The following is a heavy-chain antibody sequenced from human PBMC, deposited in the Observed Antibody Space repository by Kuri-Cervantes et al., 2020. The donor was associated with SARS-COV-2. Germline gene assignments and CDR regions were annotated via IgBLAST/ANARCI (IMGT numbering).Heavy chain of an antibody. CDR1: GGTFSSYA. J-gene: IGHJ5*02. V-gene: IGHV1-18*01. CDR2: ISAYNGNT. CDR3: ARGGYYDILTGYENWFDP. D-gene: IGHD3-9*01. Sequence: ASVKVSCKASGGTFSSYAISWVRQAPGQGLEWMGWISAYNGNTNNAQKLQGRVTMTTDTSTSTAYMELRSLRSDDTAVYYCARGGYYDILTGYENWFDPWGQGTLVTVSS.